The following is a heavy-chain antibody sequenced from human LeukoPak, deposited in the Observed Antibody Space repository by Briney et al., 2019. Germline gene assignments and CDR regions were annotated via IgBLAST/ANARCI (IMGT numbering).Heavy chain of an antibody. D-gene: IGHD3-22*01. CDR3: ARGGYDSSGYYLHRYYFDY. CDR1: GGSISSSSYY. V-gene: IGHV4-39*07. J-gene: IGHJ4*02. Sequence: SETLSLTCTVSGGSISSSSYYWGWIRQPPGKGLEWIGSIYYSGSTYYNPSLKSRVTISVDTSKNQFSLNLSSVTAADTAVYYCARGGYDSSGYYLHRYYFDYWGQGTLVTVSS. CDR2: IYYSGST.